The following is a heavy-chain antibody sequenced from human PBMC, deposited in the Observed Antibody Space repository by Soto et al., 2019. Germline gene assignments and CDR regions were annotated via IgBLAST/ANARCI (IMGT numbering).Heavy chain of an antibody. CDR2: ISYDGNVK. V-gene: IGHV3-30*18. D-gene: IGHD3-10*01. J-gene: IGHJ6*02. CDR3: AKDLKVSGGFHGSLNYYYGMDV. Sequence: GGSLRLSCAASGFSFSNHGMQWVRQAPGKGLEWVAVISYDGNVKYYTDSVKGRFTISRDNAQSTLFLQMDSLRPEDAAVYYCAKDLKVSGGFHGSLNYYYGMDVWGQGTTVTVSS. CDR1: GFSFSNHG.